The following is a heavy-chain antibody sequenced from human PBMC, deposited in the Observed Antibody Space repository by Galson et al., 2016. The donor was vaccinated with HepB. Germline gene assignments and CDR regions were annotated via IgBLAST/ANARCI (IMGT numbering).Heavy chain of an antibody. CDR3: AREGPGTVDY. CDR1: GDSIRGFY. J-gene: IGHJ4*02. Sequence: LSLTCTVSGDSIRGFYWSWIRQPPGKGLEWIGYIYYSGRTNYNPSLKSRVTISVDTSKNQFYLKLSSVTVADTAVYYCAREGPGTVDYWGQGTLVTVSS. D-gene: IGHD1-1*01. CDR2: IYYSGRT. V-gene: IGHV4-59*01.